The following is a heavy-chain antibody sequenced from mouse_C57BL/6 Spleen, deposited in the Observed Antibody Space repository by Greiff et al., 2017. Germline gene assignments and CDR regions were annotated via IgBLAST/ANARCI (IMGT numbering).Heavy chain of an antibody. Sequence: EVKLVESEGGLVQPGSSMKLSCTASGFTFSDYYMAWVRQVPEKGLEWVANINYDGSSTYYLDSLTSRFIISRDNAKNILYLQMSSLKSEDTATYYCARDEDYGSSPWFAYWGQGTLVTVSA. CDR3: ARDEDYGSSPWFAY. CDR1: GFTFSDYY. J-gene: IGHJ3*01. D-gene: IGHD1-1*01. V-gene: IGHV5-16*01. CDR2: INYDGSST.